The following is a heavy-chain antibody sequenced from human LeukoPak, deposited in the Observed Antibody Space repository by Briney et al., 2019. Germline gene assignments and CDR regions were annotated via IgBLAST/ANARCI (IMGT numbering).Heavy chain of an antibody. CDR2: IHHSGST. Sequence: PSETLSLTCAVSGGSICSSNWWSWVRQPPGKGLEWIGEIHHSGSTNYNPSLKSRVTISVDKSKNQFSLKLSSVTAADTAVYYCARDRAGSTPCFDYWGQGTLVTVSS. D-gene: IGHD2-2*01. CDR1: GGSICSSNW. CDR3: ARDRAGSTPCFDY. V-gene: IGHV4-4*02. J-gene: IGHJ4*02.